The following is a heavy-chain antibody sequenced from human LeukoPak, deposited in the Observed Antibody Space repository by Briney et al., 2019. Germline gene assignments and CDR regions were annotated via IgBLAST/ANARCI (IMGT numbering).Heavy chain of an antibody. CDR2: ISSSSDYI. D-gene: IGHD4-23*01. CDR1: GFTFSSYN. Sequence: GGSLRLSCAASGFTFSSYNMNWVRQAPGKGLEWVASISSSSDYIYYADSVKGRFTSSRDNAKNSLYLQMKSLRAEDPAVYYCARQHTVVTPVGYWGQGTLVTVSS. CDR3: ARQHTVVTPVGY. V-gene: IGHV3-21*04. J-gene: IGHJ4*02.